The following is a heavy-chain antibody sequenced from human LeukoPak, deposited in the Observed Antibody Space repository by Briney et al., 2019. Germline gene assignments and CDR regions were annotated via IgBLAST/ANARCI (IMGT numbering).Heavy chain of an antibody. J-gene: IGHJ4*02. CDR1: GYTFTSYY. CDR2: INPIGGST. D-gene: IGHD6-19*01. V-gene: IGHV1-46*01. CDR3: ARAGKVAGPDFDY. Sequence: ASVKVSCKSSGYTFTSYYMHWVRQAPGQGLEWMGIINPIGGSTSYSQKFQGRVTMTMDTYTSTVYMELSSLRSEDTAVYYCARAGKVAGPDFDYWGQGTLVTVSS.